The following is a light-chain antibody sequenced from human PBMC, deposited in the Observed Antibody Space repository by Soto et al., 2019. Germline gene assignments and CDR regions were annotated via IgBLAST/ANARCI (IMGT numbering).Light chain of an antibody. Sequence: EIVLTQSPGTLSLPPGERATLSCRASQTVTSSSLAWYQQKPGQAPRLLIYGASSRPTGIPGRFSGSGSGTDFTLTISRLEAEDFAVYYCQMYGGSPLYTFGQGAMLEIK. V-gene: IGKV3-20*01. J-gene: IGKJ2*01. CDR3: QMYGGSPLYT. CDR1: QTVTSSS. CDR2: GAS.